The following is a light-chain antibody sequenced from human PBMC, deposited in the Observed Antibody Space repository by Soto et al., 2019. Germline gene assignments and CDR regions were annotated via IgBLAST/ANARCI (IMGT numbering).Light chain of an antibody. CDR2: LNSDGSH. V-gene: IGLV4-69*01. J-gene: IGLJ3*02. Sequence: QPVLTQSPSASASLGASVKLTCTLSSVHSSYAIAWHQQQPEKGPRYLMKLNSDGSHSKGDGIPDRFSGSSSGAERYLTISSLQYEDEADYYCQTWGTGLLVFGGGTKLTVL. CDR1: SVHSSYA. CDR3: QTWGTGLLV.